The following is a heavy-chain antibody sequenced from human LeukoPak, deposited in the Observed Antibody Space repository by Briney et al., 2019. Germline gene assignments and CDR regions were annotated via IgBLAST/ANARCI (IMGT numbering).Heavy chain of an antibody. CDR2: IYYSGST. CDR1: GGSISSYY. CDR3: ARGILTMAP. J-gene: IGHJ5*02. D-gene: IGHD3-10*01. Sequence: PSETLSLTCTVSGGSISSYYWSWIRQPPGKGLEWIGYIYYSGSTNYNPSLKSRVTISVDTSKNQFSLKLSSVTAADTAVYYCARGILTMAPWGQGTLVTVSS. V-gene: IGHV4-59*01.